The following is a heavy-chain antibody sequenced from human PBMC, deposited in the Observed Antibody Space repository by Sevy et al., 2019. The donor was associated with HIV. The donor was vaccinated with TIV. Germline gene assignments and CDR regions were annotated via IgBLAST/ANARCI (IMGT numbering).Heavy chain of an antibody. CDR1: GFTFSNAW. J-gene: IGHJ3*02. CDR2: IKSKTDGGTT. Sequence: GGSLRLSCAASGFTFSNAWMSWVRQAPGKGLEWFGRIKSKTDGGTTDYAELVKGRFTISRANSKNTLYLQMNSLKTEDTAVYYCTTVAQFTAFDIWGQGTMVTVSS. V-gene: IGHV3-15*01. CDR3: TTVAQFTAFDI.